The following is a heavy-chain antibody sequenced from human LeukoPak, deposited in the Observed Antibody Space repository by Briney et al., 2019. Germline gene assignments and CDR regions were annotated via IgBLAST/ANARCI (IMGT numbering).Heavy chain of an antibody. CDR1: GGSFSGYY. V-gene: IGHV4-34*01. D-gene: IGHD3-22*01. Sequence: SETLSLTCAVYGGSFSGYYWSWIRQPPGKGLEWIGEINHSGSTNYNPSLKSRVTISVDTSKNQFSLKLSSVTAADTAVYYCARHTYYYDSSGYYSFDYRGQGTLVTVSS. CDR2: INHSGST. J-gene: IGHJ4*02. CDR3: ARHTYYYDSSGYYSFDY.